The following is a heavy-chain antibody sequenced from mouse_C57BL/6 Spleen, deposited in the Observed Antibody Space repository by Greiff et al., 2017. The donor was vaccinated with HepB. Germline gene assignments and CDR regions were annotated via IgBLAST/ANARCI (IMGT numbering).Heavy chain of an antibody. CDR1: GYSFTSYY. Sequence: QVQLQQSGPELVKPGASVKISCKASGYSFTSYYIHWVKQRPGQGLEWIGWIYPGSGNTKYNEKFKGKATLTADTSSSTAYMQLSSLTSEDSAVYYCASEIYGSSYDWYFDVWGTGTTVTVSS. CDR3: ASEIYGSSYDWYFDV. J-gene: IGHJ1*03. V-gene: IGHV1-66*01. D-gene: IGHD1-1*01. CDR2: IYPGSGNT.